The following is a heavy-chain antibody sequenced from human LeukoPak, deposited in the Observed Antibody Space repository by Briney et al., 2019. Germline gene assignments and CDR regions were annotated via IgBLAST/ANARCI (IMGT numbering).Heavy chain of an antibody. CDR1: GFTFSSYW. Sequence: PGGSLRLSCAASGFTFSSYWMHWVRQAPGKGLVWVSRINSDGSSTSYADSVKGRFTISRDNAKNTLYLQMSSLRAEDTAVYYCAWDYGDYVSPPRFDYWGQGTLVTVSS. J-gene: IGHJ4*02. D-gene: IGHD4-17*01. CDR2: INSDGSST. V-gene: IGHV3-74*01. CDR3: AWDYGDYVSPPRFDY.